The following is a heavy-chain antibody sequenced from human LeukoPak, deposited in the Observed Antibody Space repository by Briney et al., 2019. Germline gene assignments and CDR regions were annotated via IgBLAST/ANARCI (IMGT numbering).Heavy chain of an antibody. J-gene: IGHJ5*02. CDR3: ARDQYHGSGTYAWFDP. CDR1: GASISNYY. CDR2: ISFSGST. D-gene: IGHD3-10*01. V-gene: IGHV4-59*01. Sequence: SETLSLTCTVSGASISNYYWSWIRQTPGKKLXXXXXISFSGSTNYNPSLKSRVTTSLDRSKNQFSLKLSSVTAADTAVYYCARDQYHGSGTYAWFDPWGQGTLVTVSS.